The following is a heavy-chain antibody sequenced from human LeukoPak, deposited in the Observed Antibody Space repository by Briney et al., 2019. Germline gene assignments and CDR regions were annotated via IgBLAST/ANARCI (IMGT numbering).Heavy chain of an antibody. CDR1: GYTFTSYY. CDR3: ARDHRITMVRGVSYFDY. J-gene: IGHJ4*02. D-gene: IGHD3-10*01. V-gene: IGHV1-46*03. CDR2: INPSGGST. Sequence: ASVKVSCKASGYTFTSYYMHWVRQAPGQGLEWMGIINPSGGSTSYAQKFQGRVTMTRGTSTSTVYMELSSLRSEDTAVYYCARDHRITMVRGVSYFDYWGQGTLVTVSS.